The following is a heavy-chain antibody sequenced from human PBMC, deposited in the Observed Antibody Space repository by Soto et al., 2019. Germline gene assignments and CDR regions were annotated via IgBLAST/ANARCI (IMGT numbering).Heavy chain of an antibody. CDR2: LNPSGGST. J-gene: IGHJ6*02. D-gene: IGHD2-15*01. Sequence: GASVKVSCKASGYTFTNYHMHWVRQAPGQGLEWMGILNPSGGSTSYAQKFQGRVTMTRDTSTSTVYMELSSLRSDDTAVYYCARASGSGGSCYYGMDGWGQGTTVTVSS. CDR1: GYTFTNYH. CDR3: ARASGSGGSCYYGMDG. V-gene: IGHV1-46*01.